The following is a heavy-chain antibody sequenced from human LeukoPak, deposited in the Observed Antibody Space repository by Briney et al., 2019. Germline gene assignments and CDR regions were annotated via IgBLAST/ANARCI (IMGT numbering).Heavy chain of an antibody. Sequence: PGGSLRLSCAASGFTFSSYWMGWVRQAPGKGLEWVANIKQDGSEKYYVDSVKGRFTISRDNAKNSLYLQMNSLRAEDTAVYYCARDLYYGSGSSDYWGQGTLVTVSS. V-gene: IGHV3-7*01. J-gene: IGHJ4*02. D-gene: IGHD3-10*01. CDR1: GFTFSSYW. CDR2: IKQDGSEK. CDR3: ARDLYYGSGSSDY.